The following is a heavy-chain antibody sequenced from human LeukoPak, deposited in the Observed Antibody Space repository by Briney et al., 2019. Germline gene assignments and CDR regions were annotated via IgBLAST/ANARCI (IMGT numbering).Heavy chain of an antibody. V-gene: IGHV3-23*01. D-gene: IGHD3-3*01. J-gene: IGHJ5*02. CDR3: AKASPVILRFLEWLSLNWFDP. CDR2: ISGSGGST. CDR1: GFTFSSYA. Sequence: GGSLRLSCAASGFTFSSYAMSWVRQAPGKGLEWVSAISGSGGSTYYADSVKGRFTISRDNSKNTLYLQMNSLRAEDTAVYYCAKASPVILRFLEWLSLNWFDPWGQGTLVTVSS.